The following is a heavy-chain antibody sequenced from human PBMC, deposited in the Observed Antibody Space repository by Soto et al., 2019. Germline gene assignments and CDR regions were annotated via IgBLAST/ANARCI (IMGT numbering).Heavy chain of an antibody. CDR1: GFTFSSYA. J-gene: IGHJ3*02. V-gene: IGHV3-23*01. CDR3: AKDSPLGYDVCSGYYSPKTHDGFDI. CDR2: ISGSGGST. D-gene: IGHD3-3*01. Sequence: GGSLRLSCAASGFTFSSYAMSWVRQAPGKGLEWVSAISGSGGSTYYADSVKGRFTISRDNSKNTLYLQRNSLRAEGTAVYYCAKDSPLGYDVCSGYYSPKTHDGFDIWGQETMVAVSS.